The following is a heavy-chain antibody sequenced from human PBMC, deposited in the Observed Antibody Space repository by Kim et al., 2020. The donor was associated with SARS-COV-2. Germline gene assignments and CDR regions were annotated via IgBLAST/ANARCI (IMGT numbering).Heavy chain of an antibody. V-gene: IGHV3-7*01. Sequence: RSGKYYVDSVKGRFTISRGNAKKSLFLQMNSLRAEDTAVYYCVGSGFAYWGQGTLVTVSS. D-gene: IGHD3-3*01. CDR2: RSGK. J-gene: IGHJ4*02. CDR3: VGSGFAY.